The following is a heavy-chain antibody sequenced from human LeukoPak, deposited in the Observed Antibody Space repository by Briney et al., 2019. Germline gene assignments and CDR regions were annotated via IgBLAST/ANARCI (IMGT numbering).Heavy chain of an antibody. Sequence: PGGSLRLSCAASGFTLSSYAMSWVRQAPGKGLEWVANIKQDGTEKHYMDSVKGRFTISRDNVKNSLYLQMNSLRAEDTAVYYCAREALTDYYADAFDIWGQGTMVTVSS. D-gene: IGHD3-10*01. CDR3: AREALTDYYADAFDI. CDR2: IKQDGTEK. J-gene: IGHJ3*02. V-gene: IGHV3-7*01. CDR1: GFTLSSYA.